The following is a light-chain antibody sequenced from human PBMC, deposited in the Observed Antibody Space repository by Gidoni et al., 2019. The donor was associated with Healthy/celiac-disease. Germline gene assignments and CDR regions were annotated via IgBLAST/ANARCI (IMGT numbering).Light chain of an antibody. CDR1: QSIRTY. J-gene: IGKJ2*01. V-gene: IGKV1-39*01. Sequence: DIQMTQSPSSLSASVGDRVTITCRASQSIRTYLNWYQQKPGKAPKLLIYGASRMQTGVPSRFSGSGSGTDFTLTSSSLQHEDFATYYCQQSYSSPYSFXXXTKLEIK. CDR2: GAS. CDR3: QQSYSSPYS.